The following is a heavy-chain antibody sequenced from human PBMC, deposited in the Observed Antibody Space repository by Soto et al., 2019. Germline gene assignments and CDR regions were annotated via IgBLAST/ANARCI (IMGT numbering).Heavy chain of an antibody. CDR2: IYYSGST. Sequence: QVQLQESGPGLVKPSETLSLTCTVSGGSVSSGSYYWSWIRQPPGKGLEWIGYIYYSGSTNYNTPLTGRVPISVDTSKNTFSLKLSSVTAADTAVYYCAGSPYYDYGMDVWGQGTTVTVSS. J-gene: IGHJ6*02. CDR3: AGSPYYDYGMDV. V-gene: IGHV4-61*01. D-gene: IGHD2-15*01. CDR1: GGSVSSGSYY.